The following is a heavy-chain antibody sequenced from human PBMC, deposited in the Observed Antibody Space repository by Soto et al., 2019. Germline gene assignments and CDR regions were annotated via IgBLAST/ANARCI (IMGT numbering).Heavy chain of an antibody. J-gene: IGHJ6*02. CDR3: ARDYYYDLWSGSRGAYYYYYYGMDV. D-gene: IGHD3-3*01. CDR2: INHSGST. Sequence: SETLSLTCAVYGGYFSGYYWSWIRQPPGKGLEWIGEINHSGSTNYNPSLKSRVTISVDTSKNQFSLKLSSVTAADTAVYYCARDYYYDLWSGSRGAYYYYYYGMDVWGQGTTVTVSS. CDR1: GGYFSGYY. V-gene: IGHV4-34*01.